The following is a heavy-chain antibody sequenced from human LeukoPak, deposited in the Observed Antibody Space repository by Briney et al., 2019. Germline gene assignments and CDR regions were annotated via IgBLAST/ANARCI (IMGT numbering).Heavy chain of an antibody. CDR2: ISYDGSNK. D-gene: IGHD3-10*01. Sequence: PGGSLRLSCAASGFTFSSYSMHWVRQAPGKGLEWVAVISYDGSNKYYADSVKGRFTISRDNSKNTLYLQMNSLRAEDTAVYYCARDLIYYYGSGVLDYWGQGTLVTVSS. J-gene: IGHJ4*02. CDR3: ARDLIYYYGSGVLDY. CDR1: GFTFSSYS. V-gene: IGHV3-30-3*01.